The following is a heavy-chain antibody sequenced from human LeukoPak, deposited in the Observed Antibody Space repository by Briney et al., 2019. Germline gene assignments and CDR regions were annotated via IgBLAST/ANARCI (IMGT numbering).Heavy chain of an antibody. J-gene: IGHJ4*02. Sequence: GGSLRLSCAASGFTFSSHGMNWVCQAPGKGLEWVSGIIPSGHTTYYADSVRGRFTISRDNSRNTLYLQMNSLRAEDTAVYYCAKDDRWLQFCCWGQGTLVTVSA. CDR1: GFTFSSHG. D-gene: IGHD5-24*01. V-gene: IGHV3-23*01. CDR3: AKDDRWLQFCC. CDR2: IIPSGHTT.